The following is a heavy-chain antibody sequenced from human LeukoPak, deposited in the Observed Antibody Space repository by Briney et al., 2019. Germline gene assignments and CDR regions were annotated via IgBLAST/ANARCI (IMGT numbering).Heavy chain of an antibody. D-gene: IGHD6-19*01. CDR3: ARSVPGGSGWMGSIEY. J-gene: IGHJ4*02. CDR2: IGTAGDT. V-gene: IGHV3-13*01. CDR1: GFTFSRYD. Sequence: GGSLRLSCVASGFTFSRYDMHWVRQSTGKGLEWVSGIGTAGDTFYLGSVKGRFTISRENAKNSLYLQMNSLRVGDTAVYYCARSVPGGSGWMGSIEYWGQGTLVTVSS.